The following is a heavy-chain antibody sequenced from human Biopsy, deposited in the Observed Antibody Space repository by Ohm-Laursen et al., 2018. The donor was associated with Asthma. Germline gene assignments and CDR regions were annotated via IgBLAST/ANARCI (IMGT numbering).Heavy chain of an antibody. J-gene: IGHJ6*02. CDR3: ARDLRSDNWNPWGMDV. Sequence: RSLRLSCTASGFTFSDYDMHWVRQAPGKGLEWVAVISYDGTNKDYADSVKSRFTFSRDNSQNTLSLEMNSLRVEDTAVYYCARDLRSDNWNPWGMDVWGLGTTVTVAS. V-gene: IGHV3-30-3*01. CDR1: GFTFSDYD. D-gene: IGHD1-20*01. CDR2: ISYDGTNK.